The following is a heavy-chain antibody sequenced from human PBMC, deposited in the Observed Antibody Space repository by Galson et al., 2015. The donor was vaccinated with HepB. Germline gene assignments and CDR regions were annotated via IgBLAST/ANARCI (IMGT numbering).Heavy chain of an antibody. CDR1: GYSFTSYW. CDR3: ARSAYSGYGWEAPGWFDP. CDR2: IYPGDSDT. V-gene: IGHV5-51*01. D-gene: IGHD5-12*01. Sequence: QSGAEVKKPGESLKISCKGSGYSFTSYWIGWVRQMPGKGLEWMGIIYPGDSDTRYSPSFQGQVTISADKSISTAYLQWSSLKASDTAMYYCARSAYSGYGWEAPGWFDPWGQGTLVTVSS. J-gene: IGHJ5*02.